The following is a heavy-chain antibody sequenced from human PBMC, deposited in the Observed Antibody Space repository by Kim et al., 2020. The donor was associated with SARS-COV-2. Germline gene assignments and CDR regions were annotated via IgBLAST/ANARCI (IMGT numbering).Heavy chain of an antibody. CDR3: ARRFTGTRDTFDI. D-gene: IGHD2-2*01. V-gene: IGHV6-1*01. J-gene: IGHJ3*02. Sequence: YAVDVKSRMTISPDTYTNQFSLQLSSVTPEDTAVYYCARRFTGTRDTFDIWGQGTMVTVSS.